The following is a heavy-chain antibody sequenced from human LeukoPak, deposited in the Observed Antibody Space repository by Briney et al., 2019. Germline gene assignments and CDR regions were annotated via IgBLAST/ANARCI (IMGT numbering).Heavy chain of an antibody. Sequence: GGSLRLSCAAPGFTFDDYAMHWVRQAPGKGLEWVSGISGSGDTTYYADSVKGRFTISRDNSKNTLYLQMNSLRVEDTAVFYCAKDDAWLQYNYWGQGTLVTVSS. CDR3: AKDDAWLQYNY. D-gene: IGHD5-24*01. J-gene: IGHJ4*02. CDR1: GFTFDDYA. CDR2: ISGSGDTT. V-gene: IGHV3-23*01.